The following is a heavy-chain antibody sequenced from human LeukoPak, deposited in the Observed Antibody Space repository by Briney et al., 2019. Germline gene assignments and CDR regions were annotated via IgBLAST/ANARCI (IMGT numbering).Heavy chain of an antibody. D-gene: IGHD3-10*01. V-gene: IGHV3-48*01. CDR1: GFTLRSYS. J-gene: IGHJ4*02. CDR3: ATVVYGSGKYFDH. CDR2: ITSTSSII. Sequence: PGGSLRLSCGASGLTSGFTLRSYSMIWVRQAPGKGLEWISYITSTSSIISYADSVKGRFTISRDNAKNSLYLQMNSLRVEDTAVYYCATVVYGSGKYFDHWGQGTLVTVSS.